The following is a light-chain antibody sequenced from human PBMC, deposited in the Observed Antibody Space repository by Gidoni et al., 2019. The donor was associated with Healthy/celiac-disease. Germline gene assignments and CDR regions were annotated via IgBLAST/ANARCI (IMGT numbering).Light chain of an antibody. V-gene: IGKV1-5*03. CDR2: KAS. J-gene: IGKJ2*01. CDR3: QQYNSYST. Sequence: DIQMTQSPSTLSASVGDRVTITCRASQSISSWLVWYQQKPGKAPKLLIYKASSLESGVPSRFSGSGSGTEFTLTISSLQPDDFATYYCQQYNSYSTFXQXTKLEIK. CDR1: QSISSW.